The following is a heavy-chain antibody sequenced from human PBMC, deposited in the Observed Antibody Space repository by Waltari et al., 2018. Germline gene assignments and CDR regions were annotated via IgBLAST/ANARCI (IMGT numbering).Heavy chain of an antibody. CDR2: INPNRGGT. D-gene: IGHD2-15*01. CDR1: GYTFTGYY. Sequence: QVQLVQSGAEVKKPGASVKVSCKASGYTFTGYYMHWVRQAPGQGLEWMGWINPNRGGTNYAQKFQGRVTMTRDTSISTAYMELSRLGSDDTAVYYCATATEVVVAATPDYWGQGTLVTVSS. V-gene: IGHV1-2*02. CDR3: ATATEVVVAATPDY. J-gene: IGHJ4*02.